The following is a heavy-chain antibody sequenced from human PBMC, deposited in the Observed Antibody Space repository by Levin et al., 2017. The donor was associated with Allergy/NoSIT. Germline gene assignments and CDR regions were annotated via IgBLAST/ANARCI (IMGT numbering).Heavy chain of an antibody. J-gene: IGHJ4*02. CDR3: ARGSQWLVRDFDY. V-gene: IGHV3-66*01. CDR1: GFTVSSGY. D-gene: IGHD6-19*01. CDR2: IHSGGNT. Sequence: LSLPCAASGFTVSSGYMSWVRQAPGKGLEWVSLIHSGGNTYYADSLKGRFTISTDSSKNTLYLQMNSLRPDDTAMYYCARGSQWLVRDFDYWGQGTLVTVSS.